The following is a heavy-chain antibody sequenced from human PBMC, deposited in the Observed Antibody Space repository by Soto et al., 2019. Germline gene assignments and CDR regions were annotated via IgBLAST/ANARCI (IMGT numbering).Heavy chain of an antibody. V-gene: IGHV4-4*02. CDR1: GGSISSGRW. Sequence: QVQLQESGPRLVKPSGTLSLTCAVSGGSISSGRWWTWVRQTPGQGLEWLGEIYHSGNTDYNPSLKSRVSISVDRSKSQFSLNLTSVTAADTAVYYCSTRRGRLSGLDVWGQGTTVTVSS. D-gene: IGHD1-26*01. CDR3: STRRGRLSGLDV. J-gene: IGHJ6*02. CDR2: IYHSGNT.